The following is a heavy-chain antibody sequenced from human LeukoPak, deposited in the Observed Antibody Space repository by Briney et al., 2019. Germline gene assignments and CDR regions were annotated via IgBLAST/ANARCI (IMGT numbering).Heavy chain of an antibody. V-gene: IGHV3-7*04. CDR3: ARHLAGDSLYRHFDY. J-gene: IGHJ4*02. Sequence: GGSLRLSCTASAITFSNSWMSWVRQAPGKGLEWVANINQDGSQTNYVDSVKGRFTISRDNAKNSLFLQMNSLRGEDTAIYSCARHLAGDSLYRHFDYWGQGTLVTVSS. D-gene: IGHD5/OR15-5a*01. CDR2: INQDGSQT. CDR1: AITFSNSW.